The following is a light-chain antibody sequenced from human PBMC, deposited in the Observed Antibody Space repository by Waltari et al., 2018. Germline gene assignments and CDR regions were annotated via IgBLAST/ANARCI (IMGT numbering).Light chain of an antibody. CDR1: GSDVGEYNY. CDR3: CSYEGTWV. CDR2: DVT. V-gene: IGLV2-11*02. Sequence: QSALTQPRSVSGSPGQSVTISCTGTGSDVGEYNYVSWYQQHPGKAPKLVIYDVTKRPSGVPDRFSGSKSGNSASLTVSGLQAEDEADYYCCSYEGTWVFGGGTKLTVL. J-gene: IGLJ3*02.